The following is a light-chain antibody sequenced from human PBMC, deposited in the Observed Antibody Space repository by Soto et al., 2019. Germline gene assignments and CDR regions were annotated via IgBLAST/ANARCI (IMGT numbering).Light chain of an antibody. CDR3: QQRSNWTRT. J-gene: IGKJ1*01. CDR1: QSVSSY. V-gene: IGKV3-11*01. Sequence: EIVFTQSPATLSLSPGERATLSCRASQSVSSYLAWYGQKPGQAPRLLIYDASNRETGIPARFSGSGSGTEFTLTISSLEPEDFEVDYCQQRSNWTRTFGQGTKVDIK. CDR2: DAS.